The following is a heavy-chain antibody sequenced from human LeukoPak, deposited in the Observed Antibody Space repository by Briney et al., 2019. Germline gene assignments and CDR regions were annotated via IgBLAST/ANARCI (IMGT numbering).Heavy chain of an antibody. D-gene: IGHD3-22*01. Sequence: GGSLRLSCAASGFTFSSYAMSWVRQAPGKELEWVSAISGGGGSTHYADFVKGRFTISRDNSKNTLYLQMSSLRAGDTAVYYCAKSSYYDSSGYYREYYFDYWGQGTLVTVSS. V-gene: IGHV3-23*01. J-gene: IGHJ4*02. CDR2: ISGGGGST. CDR1: GFTFSSYA. CDR3: AKSSYYDSSGYYREYYFDY.